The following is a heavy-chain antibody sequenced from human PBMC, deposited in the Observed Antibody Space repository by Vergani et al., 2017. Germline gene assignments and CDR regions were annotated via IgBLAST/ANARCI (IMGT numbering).Heavy chain of an antibody. CDR1: GGSFSGYY. CDR3: ARANDDSGWYYFDY. V-gene: IGHV4-34*11. D-gene: IGHD6-19*01. J-gene: IGHJ4*02. CDR2: VYYSGST. Sequence: QVQLQQWGAGLLKPSETLSLTCAVYGGSFSGYYWSWIRQPPGKGLEWIGYVYYSGSTNYNPSLKSRVTISVGTSKNQFSLKLTSVTAADTAVYYCARANDDSGWYYFDYWGQGTLVTVSS.